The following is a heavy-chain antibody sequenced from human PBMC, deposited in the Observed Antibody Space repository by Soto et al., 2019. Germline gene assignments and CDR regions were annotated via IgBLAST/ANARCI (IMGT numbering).Heavy chain of an antibody. CDR1: GGTFSSYT. CDR2: IIPILGIA. CDR3: AAGVMTTVTTNAFDI. V-gene: IGHV1-69*02. D-gene: IGHD4-17*01. J-gene: IGHJ3*02. Sequence: SVKVSCKASGGTFSSYTISWVRQAPGQGLEWMGRIIPILGIANYAQKLQGRVTITADKSTSTAYMELRSLRSDDTAVYYCAAGVMTTVTTNAFDIWGQGTMVTVSS.